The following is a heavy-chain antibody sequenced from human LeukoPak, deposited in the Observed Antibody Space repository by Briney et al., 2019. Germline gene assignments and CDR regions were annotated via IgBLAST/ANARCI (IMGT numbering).Heavy chain of an antibody. CDR1: GFTFSSYG. CDR2: IRYDGSNK. D-gene: IGHD3-3*01. Sequence: PGGSLRLSCAASGFTFSSYGMHWVRQAPGKGLEWVAFIRYDGSNKYYADSVKGRFTISRDNSKNTLYLQMNSLRAEDTAVYYCAKGVLEYYDFWSGYYSDYWGQGTLVTVSS. V-gene: IGHV3-30*02. CDR3: AKGVLEYYDFWSGYYSDY. J-gene: IGHJ4*02.